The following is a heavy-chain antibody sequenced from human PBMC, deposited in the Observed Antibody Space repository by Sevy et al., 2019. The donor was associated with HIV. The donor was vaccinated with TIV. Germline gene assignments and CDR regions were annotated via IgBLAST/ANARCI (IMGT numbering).Heavy chain of an antibody. J-gene: IGHJ4*02. CDR3: ARDPHSSGWYYFDY. V-gene: IGHV3-53*04. D-gene: IGHD6-19*01. CDR1: GFTVSSNY. CDR2: IYSGGST. Sequence: GGSLRLSCAASGFTVSSNYMSWVRQAPGKGLEWVSVIYSGGSTYYADSVKGRFTISRHNSKNTLYLQMNSLRAEDTAVYYCARDPHSSGWYYFDYWGQGTLVTVSS.